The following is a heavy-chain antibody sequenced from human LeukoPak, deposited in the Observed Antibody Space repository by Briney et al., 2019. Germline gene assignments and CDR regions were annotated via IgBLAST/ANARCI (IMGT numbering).Heavy chain of an antibody. J-gene: IGHJ1*01. V-gene: IGHV4-59*08. Sequence: KPSETLSLTCTVSGGSISGYYWSWIRQPPGKGLEWIGYIYYSGSTNYNPSLKSRVTISVDTSKNQFSLKLSSVTAADTAVYYCAGVFGDFQHWGQGTLVTVSS. D-gene: IGHD3-16*01. CDR1: GGSISGYY. CDR3: AGVFGDFQH. CDR2: IYYSGST.